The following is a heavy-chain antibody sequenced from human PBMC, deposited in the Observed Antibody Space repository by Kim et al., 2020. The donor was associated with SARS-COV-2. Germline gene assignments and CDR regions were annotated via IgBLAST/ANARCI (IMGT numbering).Heavy chain of an antibody. V-gene: IGHV7-4-1*02. Sequence: QGFTGRFVFSLDTSVSTAYLQISSLKAEDTAVYYCARENLWSGYYTFDYWGQGTLVTVSS. D-gene: IGHD3-3*01. CDR3: ARENLWSGYYTFDY. J-gene: IGHJ4*02.